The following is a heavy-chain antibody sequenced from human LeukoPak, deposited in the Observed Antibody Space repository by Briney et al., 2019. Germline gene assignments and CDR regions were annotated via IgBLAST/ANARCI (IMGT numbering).Heavy chain of an antibody. CDR1: GGTFSSYA. D-gene: IGHD3-16*02. Sequence: GASVKVSCKASGGTFSSYAISWVRQAPGQGLEWMGWINPNSGGTNYAQKFQGRVTMTRDTSISTAYMELSRLRSDDTAVYYCARARNHYDYVWGSYRPYYFDYWGQGTLVTVSS. V-gene: IGHV1-2*02. CDR3: ARARNHYDYVWGSYRPYYFDY. CDR2: INPNSGGT. J-gene: IGHJ4*02.